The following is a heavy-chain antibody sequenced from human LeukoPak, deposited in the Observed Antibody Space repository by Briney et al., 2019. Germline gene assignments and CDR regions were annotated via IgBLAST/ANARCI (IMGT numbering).Heavy chain of an antibody. CDR2: ISAYNGNT. CDR3: ARIFYYDSSGYSSGFDY. V-gene: IGHV1-18*01. D-gene: IGHD3-22*01. J-gene: IGHJ4*02. CDR1: GYTFTSYG. Sequence: ASVKVPCKASGYTFTSYGISWVRQAPGQGLEWMGWISAYNGNTNYAQKLQGRVTMTTDTSTSTAYMELRSLRSDDTAVYYCARIFYYDSSGYSSGFDYWGQGTLVTVSS.